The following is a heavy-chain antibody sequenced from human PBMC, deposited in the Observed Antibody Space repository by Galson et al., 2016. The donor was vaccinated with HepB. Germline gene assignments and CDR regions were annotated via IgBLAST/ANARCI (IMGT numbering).Heavy chain of an antibody. CDR1: GFTFSNSA. Sequence: SVKVSCKASGFTFSNSAVQWVRQARGQRLEWIGRIVVGSGHTNYAQKFQERVTITRDMSTATSYMELRSLKSEDTAVYYCAADGRFGEVMIPRYWGQGTLVTVSS. V-gene: IGHV1-58*01. D-gene: IGHD3-10*01. CDR3: AADGRFGEVMIPRY. CDR2: IVVGSGHT. J-gene: IGHJ4*02.